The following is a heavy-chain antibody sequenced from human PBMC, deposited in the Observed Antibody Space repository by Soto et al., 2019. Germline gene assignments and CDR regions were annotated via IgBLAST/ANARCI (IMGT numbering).Heavy chain of an antibody. D-gene: IGHD3-16*01. CDR1: GFTFSSYL. V-gene: IGHV3-7*03. J-gene: IGHJ4*02. CDR2: IKEDGSGK. Sequence: GGSLRLSCTASGFTFSSYLMSWVRQAPGKGLGWVANIKEDGSGKYYVGSVKGRFSISRDNARNSLYLQMNSLRVEDTAVYYCVRVGRLGGYWGQGAMVTV. CDR3: VRVGRLGGY.